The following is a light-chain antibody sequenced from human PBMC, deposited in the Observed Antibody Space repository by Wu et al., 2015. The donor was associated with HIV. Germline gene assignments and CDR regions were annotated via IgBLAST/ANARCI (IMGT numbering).Light chain of an antibody. CDR2: GAS. J-gene: IGKJ2*01. CDR1: QTVPNNY. V-gene: IGKV3-20*01. CDR3: LQYGRTPRT. Sequence: IVLTQSSGTLSLSPGERATLSCWASQTVPNNYLAWYQHKPGQPPRRLIYGASRRATGIPDRFSGSGSGTDFTLTINRLEPEDFAVYFCLQYGRTPRTFGQGTELEIK.